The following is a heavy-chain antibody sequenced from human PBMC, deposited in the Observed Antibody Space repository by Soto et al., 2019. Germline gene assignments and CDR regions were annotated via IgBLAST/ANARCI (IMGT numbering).Heavy chain of an antibody. Sequence: EVQLLESGGGLVQPGGSLRLSCAASGFTFSSYAMSWVRQAPGKGLEWVSAISGSGGSTYYADSVKGRFTNSRDNSKNTLDLQMNSLRAEDTAVYYCATDPPIFGVVNAFDIWGQGTTVPVSS. CDR1: GFTFSSYA. D-gene: IGHD3-3*01. CDR2: ISGSGGST. V-gene: IGHV3-23*01. J-gene: IGHJ3*02. CDR3: ATDPPIFGVVNAFDI.